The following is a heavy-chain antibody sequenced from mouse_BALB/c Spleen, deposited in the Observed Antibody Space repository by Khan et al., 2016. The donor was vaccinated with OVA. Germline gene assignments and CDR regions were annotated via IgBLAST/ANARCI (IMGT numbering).Heavy chain of an antibody. J-gene: IGHJ2*01. Sequence: VQLKQSGPELVKPGASVKISCKASGYSFTGYFMNWVMQSHGKSLEWIGRINPHIGETFYNQKFKGKATLTVDESSSTAHMELRNLASEDSAVYYCSRIYGSDCDYWGQGTTLTVSS. D-gene: IGHD1-1*01. V-gene: IGHV1-20*02. CDR3: SRIYGSDCDY. CDR2: INPHIGET. CDR1: GYSFTGYF.